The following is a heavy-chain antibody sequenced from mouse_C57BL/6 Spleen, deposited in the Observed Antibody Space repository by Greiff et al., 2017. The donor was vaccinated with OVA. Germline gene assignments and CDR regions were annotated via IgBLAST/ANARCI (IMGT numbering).Heavy chain of an antibody. CDR3: ARITTAYYFDD. CDR2: IHPNSGST. V-gene: IGHV1-64*01. D-gene: IGHD1-2*01. J-gene: IGHJ2*01. CDR1: GYTFTSYW. Sequence: QVQLQQPGAELVKPGASVKLSCKASGYTFTSYWMHWVKQRPGQGLEWIGMIHPNSGSTNYNEKFKSKATLTVDKSSSTAYMQLSSLTSEDSAVYYCARITTAYYFDDWGQGTTLTVSS.